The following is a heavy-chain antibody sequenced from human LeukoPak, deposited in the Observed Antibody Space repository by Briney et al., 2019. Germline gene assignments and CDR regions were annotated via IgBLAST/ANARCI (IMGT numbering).Heavy chain of an antibody. CDR1: GGSISSYY. CDR3: ARVIGALYYFDY. CDR2: FHYSGST. Sequence: SETLSLTCCVSGGSISSYYWSWIPQPPGKGLEWIGYFHYSGSTNYNPSLKSRVTISIDTYKKQFSLKLSSVTAADTAVYYCARVIGALYYFDYWGQGTLVTVSS. J-gene: IGHJ4*02. D-gene: IGHD3-22*01. V-gene: IGHV4-59*01.